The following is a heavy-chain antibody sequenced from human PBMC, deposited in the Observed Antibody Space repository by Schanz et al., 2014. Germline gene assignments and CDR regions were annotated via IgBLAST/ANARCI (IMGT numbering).Heavy chain of an antibody. J-gene: IGHJ6*02. Sequence: EVQLVESGGGLVKPGGSLRLSCAASGFTFSSYSMNWVRQAPGKGLEWVSSISSSSSYIYYADSVKGRFTISRDNAKNSLYLQMNSLRAEDTAVFYCATGMGYCSGGTCYDYYYYGLDVWGQGTTVTVSS. CDR2: ISSSSSYI. V-gene: IGHV3-21*04. CDR1: GFTFSSYS. CDR3: ATGMGYCSGGTCYDYYYYGLDV. D-gene: IGHD2-15*01.